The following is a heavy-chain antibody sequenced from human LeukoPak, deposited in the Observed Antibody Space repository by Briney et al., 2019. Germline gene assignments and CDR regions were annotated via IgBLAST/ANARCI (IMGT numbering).Heavy chain of an antibody. J-gene: IGHJ4*02. CDR2: INPNSGGT. CDR3: ARLKGYDSSGAFDY. D-gene: IGHD3-22*01. Sequence: ASVKVSCKASGYTFTGYYMHWVRQAPGQGLEWMGWINPNSGGTNYEQKFEGRVTMTRNRSISTAYMELSRLRSDDTAVCYCARLKGYDSSGAFDYWGQGTLVTVSS. V-gene: IGHV1-2*02. CDR1: GYTFTGYY.